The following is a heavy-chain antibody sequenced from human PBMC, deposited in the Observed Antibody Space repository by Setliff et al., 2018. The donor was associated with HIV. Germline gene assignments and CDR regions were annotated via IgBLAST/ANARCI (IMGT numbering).Heavy chain of an antibody. J-gene: IGHJ4*02. CDR3: ARGRASGSANSG. D-gene: IGHD7-27*01. CDR1: GDTLSSYA. CDR2: IIPILGTA. V-gene: IGHV1-69*04. Sequence: GASVKVSCKTSGDTLSSYAITWVRQAPGQGLEWMGRIIPILGTADYAQKFQGRVTLTADKSTSIAYMELNSLRSEDTAVYYCARGRASGSANSGWGQGTLVTVS.